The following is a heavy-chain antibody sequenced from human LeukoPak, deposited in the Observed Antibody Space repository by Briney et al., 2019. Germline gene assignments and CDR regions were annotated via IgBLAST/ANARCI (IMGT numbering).Heavy chain of an antibody. Sequence: SQTLSLTCTVSGGSISSGDYYWSWIRQPPGKGLEWIGYIYYSGSTYYNPSLKSRVTISLDTSKNRFSPKLSSVTASDTAVYFRATHNSGYDSGNAAFDIWGQGTMVTVSS. CDR1: GGSISSGDYY. J-gene: IGHJ3*02. D-gene: IGHD3-22*01. CDR3: ATHNSGYDSGNAAFDI. CDR2: IYYSGST. V-gene: IGHV4-30-4*08.